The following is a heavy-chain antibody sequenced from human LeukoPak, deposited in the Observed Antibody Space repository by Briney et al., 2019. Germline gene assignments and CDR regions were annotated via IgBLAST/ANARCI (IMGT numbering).Heavy chain of an antibody. J-gene: IGHJ1*01. V-gene: IGHV1-18*01. CDR2: ISGYNGYT. CDR3: ARDKAVTTELTQYFHH. Sequence: ASVKVSCKASGYTFTNYGVSWVRQSPGQGLEWMGWISGYNGYTNYAQKFQFRVTMTTDTSTSTDYMELRSLTSDDTAVYYCARDKAVTTELTQYFHHWGQGTLVTVSS. D-gene: IGHD4-11*01. CDR1: GYTFTNYG.